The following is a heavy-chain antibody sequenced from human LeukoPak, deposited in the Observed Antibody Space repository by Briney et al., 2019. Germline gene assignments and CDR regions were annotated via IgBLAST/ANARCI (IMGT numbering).Heavy chain of an antibody. CDR1: GGSISSYY. D-gene: IGHD3-22*01. V-gene: IGHV4-59*01. CDR2: IYYSGST. J-gene: IGHJ4*02. Sequence: PSGTLSLTCTVSGGSISSYYWSWIRQPPGKGLEWIGYIYYSGSTNYNPSLKSRVTISVDTSKNQFSLKLSSVTAADTAVYYCARARGYYPLFDYWGQGTLVTVSS. CDR3: ARARGYYPLFDY.